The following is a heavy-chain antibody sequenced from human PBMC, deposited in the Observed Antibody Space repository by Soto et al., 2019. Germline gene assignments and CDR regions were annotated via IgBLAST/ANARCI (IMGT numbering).Heavy chain of an antibody. Sequence: ASVKVSCKASGGTFSSYAISWVRQAPGQGLEWMGGIIPIFGTANYAQKFQGRVTITADESTSTAYMELSSLRSEDTAVYYCATVYYDSSGYSVESYDYWGQGTLVTVSS. CDR3: ATVYYDSSGYSVESYDY. CDR2: IIPIFGTA. D-gene: IGHD3-22*01. J-gene: IGHJ4*02. CDR1: GGTFSSYA. V-gene: IGHV1-69*13.